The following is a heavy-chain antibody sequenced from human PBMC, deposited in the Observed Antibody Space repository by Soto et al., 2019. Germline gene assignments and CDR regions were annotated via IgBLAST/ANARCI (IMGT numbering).Heavy chain of an antibody. CDR1: GDSVSSNSAA. D-gene: IGHD3-10*01. CDR2: TYYKSRWYS. CDR3: ARGLAPPRAGSNFYYYMDV. Sequence: QEQLLQSGPGLLKPSQTLSLTCAISGDSVSSNSAAWNWIRLSPSRGLEWLGSTYYKSRWYSDYAVSIRSRITIDPDTSKNRFSLQLSSVTPEDTAVYYCARGLAPPRAGSNFYYYMDVWGNGTTVTVSS. J-gene: IGHJ6*03. V-gene: IGHV6-1*01.